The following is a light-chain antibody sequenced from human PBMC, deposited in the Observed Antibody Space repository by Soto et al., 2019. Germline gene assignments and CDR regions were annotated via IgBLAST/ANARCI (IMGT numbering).Light chain of an antibody. Sequence: QSVLTQPASVSGSPGQSITISCTGTSSDVGSYNLVSWYQQHPGKAPKLMIYEGSKRPSGVSNRFSGSKSGNTASLTISGLQAEDEADYYCCSYEGSSTSLVYVFGTGTKVTV. CDR1: SSDVGSYNL. J-gene: IGLJ1*01. CDR3: CSYEGSSTSLVYV. V-gene: IGLV2-23*01. CDR2: EGS.